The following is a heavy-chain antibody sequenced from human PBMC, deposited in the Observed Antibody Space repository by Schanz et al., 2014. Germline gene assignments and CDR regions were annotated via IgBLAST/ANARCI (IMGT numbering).Heavy chain of an antibody. CDR3: ARDTTWRLEL. J-gene: IGHJ2*01. D-gene: IGHD1-1*01. Sequence: QVQLQESGPGLVKPSQTLSLTCTVSGGSIRSGTYYWSWIRQPAGKALEWVGRVFPNGITNYNPSLKSRASLPLDTSKTQFPLTLTSLTAADTAVYYCARDTTWRLELWGRGTRXTGST. CDR1: GGSIRSGTYY. V-gene: IGHV4-61*02. CDR2: VFPNGIT.